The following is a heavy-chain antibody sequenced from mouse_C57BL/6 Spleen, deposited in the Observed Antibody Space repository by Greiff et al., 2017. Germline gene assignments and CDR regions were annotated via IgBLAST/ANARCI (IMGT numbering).Heavy chain of an antibody. CDR3: AREAYGSSPYY. J-gene: IGHJ2*01. CDR2: IYPRSGNT. V-gene: IGHV1-81*01. CDR1: GYTFTSYG. Sequence: VKLMESGAELARPGASVKLSCKASGYTFTSYGISWVKQRTGQGLEWIGEIYPRSGNTYYNEKFKGKATLTADKSSSTAYMELRSLTSEDSAVYFCAREAYGSSPYYWGQGTTLTVSS. D-gene: IGHD1-1*01.